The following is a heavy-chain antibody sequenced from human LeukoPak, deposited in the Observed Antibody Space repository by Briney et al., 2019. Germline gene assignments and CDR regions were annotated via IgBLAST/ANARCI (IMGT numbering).Heavy chain of an antibody. J-gene: IGHJ4*02. D-gene: IGHD6-19*01. CDR1: GFTFSSYG. V-gene: IGHV3-30*18. CDR3: AKELLAGTVDY. CDR2: ISYDGSNK. Sequence: GGSLRLSCAASGFTFSSYGMHWVRQAPGKGLEWVAVISYDGSNKYYADSVKGRFTIPRDNSKNTLYLQMNSLRAEDTAVYYCAKELLAGTVDYWGQGTLVTVSS.